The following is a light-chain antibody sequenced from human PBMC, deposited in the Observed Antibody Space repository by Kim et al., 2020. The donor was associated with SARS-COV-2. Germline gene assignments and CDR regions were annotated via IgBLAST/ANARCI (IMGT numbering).Light chain of an antibody. CDR2: EIN. V-gene: IGLV2-8*01. CDR1: SSDVGGYNY. CDR3: SSYAGSNNLV. Sequence: QSALTQPPSASGSPGQSVTISCTGTSSDVGGYNYVSWYQQHPGKAPKLMIYEINKRPSGVPDRFTGSKSDNTASLTVSGLQAEDEADYYCSSYAGSNNLVFGRGTQLTVL. J-gene: IGLJ3*02.